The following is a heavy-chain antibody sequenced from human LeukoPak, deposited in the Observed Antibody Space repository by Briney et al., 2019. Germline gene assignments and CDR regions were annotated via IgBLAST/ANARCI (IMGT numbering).Heavy chain of an antibody. D-gene: IGHD6-6*01. V-gene: IGHV3-33*01. CDR3: ARDRAPYSSSSYDY. CDR2: IWYDGSNK. CDR1: GFTFSSYG. Sequence: GGSLRLSCAASGFTFSSYGMHWVRQAPGKGLEWVAVIWYDGSNKYYADPVKGRFTISRDNSKNTLYLQMNSLRAEDTAVYYCARDRAPYSSSSYDYWGQGTLVTVSS. J-gene: IGHJ4*02.